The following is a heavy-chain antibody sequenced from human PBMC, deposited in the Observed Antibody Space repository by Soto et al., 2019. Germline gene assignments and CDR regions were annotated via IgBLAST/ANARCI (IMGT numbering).Heavy chain of an antibody. CDR1: GGTFSSYA. CDR2: IIPIFGTA. Sequence: ASVKVSCKASGGTFSSYAISWVRQAPGQGLEWMGGIIPIFGTANYAQKFQGRVTITADESTSTAYMELSSLRSEDTAVYYCARDVGSLNWFDPWGQGTLVNVAS. J-gene: IGHJ5*02. D-gene: IGHD1-26*01. CDR3: ARDVGSLNWFDP. V-gene: IGHV1-69*13.